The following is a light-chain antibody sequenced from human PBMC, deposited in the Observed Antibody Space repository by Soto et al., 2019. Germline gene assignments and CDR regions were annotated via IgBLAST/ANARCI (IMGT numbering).Light chain of an antibody. CDR2: DVT. CDR1: SSDVGGYNY. V-gene: IGLV2-14*01. CDR3: NSYTSSSTPYV. Sequence: QSALTQPASVSGSPGQSITISCTGTSSDVGGYNYVSWYQQHPVKAPKLMFYDVTNRPSGVSDRFSGSKSGNTASLTISGLQAEDEADYYCNSYTSSSTPYVFGTGTKLTVL. J-gene: IGLJ1*01.